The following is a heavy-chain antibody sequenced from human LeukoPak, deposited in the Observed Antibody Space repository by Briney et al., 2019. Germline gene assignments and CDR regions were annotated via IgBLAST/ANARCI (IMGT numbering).Heavy chain of an antibody. V-gene: IGHV3-9*01. CDR1: GFTFDDYA. CDR2: ISWYSGSI. Sequence: GRSLRLSCAASGFTFDDYAMHWVRQAPGKGLEWVSGISWYSGSIGYADSVKGRFTISRDNAKTSLYLQMNSLRAEDTALYYCAKEDRRGRHFDYWGQGTLVTVSS. D-gene: IGHD3-16*01. CDR3: AKEDRRGRHFDY. J-gene: IGHJ4*02.